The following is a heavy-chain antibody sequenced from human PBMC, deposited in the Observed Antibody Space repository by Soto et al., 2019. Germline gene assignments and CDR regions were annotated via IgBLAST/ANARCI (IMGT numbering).Heavy chain of an antibody. CDR1: GFSFSSSP. V-gene: IGHV3-23*01. CDR3: AEYNFDSGGRGALDY. D-gene: IGHD5-12*01. Sequence: GGSLRLSCAASGFSFSSSPMSWVRQAPGKGLEWVSLISPRSDVIFYADSVKGRFTISRDNYKNTLYLQMNTLRAEDTAVYYCAEYNFDSGGRGALDYWGQGTLVTSPQ. CDR2: ISPRSDVI. J-gene: IGHJ4*02.